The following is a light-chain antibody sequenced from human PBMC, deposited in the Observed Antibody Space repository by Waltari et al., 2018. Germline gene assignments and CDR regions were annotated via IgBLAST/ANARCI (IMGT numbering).Light chain of an antibody. CDR2: DAS. CDR1: QSVSVY. J-gene: IGKJ2*01. CDR3: QQRSNWPPRYT. Sequence: EIVLTQSPATLSLSPEQRATLSCRASQSVSVYLAWYQQKPGQSPRLLIYDASIRATGIPARFSGSGSGTDFTLTISSLEPEDFAVYYCQQRSNWPPRYTFGQGTKLEI. V-gene: IGKV3-11*01.